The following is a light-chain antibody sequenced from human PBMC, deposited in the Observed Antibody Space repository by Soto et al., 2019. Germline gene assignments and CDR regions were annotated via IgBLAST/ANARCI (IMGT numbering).Light chain of an antibody. J-gene: IGKJ2*01. V-gene: IGKV1-27*01. Sequence: DIQMTQSPSSLSASVGDRVTITCRASQGIGNYLAWYQQKPGKVPKLLIHAASTLQSGVPSRFSVSGSGTDFTLTISSLQPEDVATYYCQKYSSAPYTFGQGTKLEIK. CDR3: QKYSSAPYT. CDR2: AAS. CDR1: QGIGNY.